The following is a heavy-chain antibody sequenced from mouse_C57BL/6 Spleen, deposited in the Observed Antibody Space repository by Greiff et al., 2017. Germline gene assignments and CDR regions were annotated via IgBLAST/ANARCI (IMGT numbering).Heavy chain of an antibody. CDR3: APWYFDV. V-gene: IGHV6-3*01. CDR2: IRLKSDNYAT. CDR1: GFTFSNYW. J-gene: IGHJ1*03. Sequence: EVMLVESGGGLVQPGGSMKLSCVASGFTFSNYWMNWVRQSPEKGLEWVAQIRLKSDNYATHYAESVKGRFTISRDDSKSRVYLQMNNLRAEDTGIYYCAPWYFDVWGTGTTVTVSS.